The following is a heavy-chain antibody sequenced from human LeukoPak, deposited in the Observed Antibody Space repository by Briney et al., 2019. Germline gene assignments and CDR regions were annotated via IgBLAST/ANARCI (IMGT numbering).Heavy chain of an antibody. Sequence: PGGSLRLSCAASGFTFSNYNMHWVRQAPGKGLEWVSSISSSSSYIYYADSLRGRFTISRDNAENSLYLQMISLRAEDTAVYYCARGRDGSQSPIDYWGQGTLVTVSS. V-gene: IGHV3-21*01. CDR2: ISSSSSYI. D-gene: IGHD5-24*01. J-gene: IGHJ4*02. CDR3: ARGRDGSQSPIDY. CDR1: GFTFSNYN.